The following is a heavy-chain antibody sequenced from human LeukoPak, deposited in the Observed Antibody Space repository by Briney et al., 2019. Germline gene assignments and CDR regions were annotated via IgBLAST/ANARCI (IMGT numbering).Heavy chain of an antibody. J-gene: IGHJ6*02. Sequence: GGSLRLSCAASGFTFSSYAMSWVRQAPGKGLEWISAISGSGGSTYYADSVKGRFTISRDNSKNTLYLQMNSLRAEDTAVYYCAKDLLAQFPQYGMDVWGQGTTVTVSS. CDR2: ISGSGGST. CDR3: AKDLLAQFPQYGMDV. CDR1: GFTFSSYA. D-gene: IGHD6-19*01. V-gene: IGHV3-23*01.